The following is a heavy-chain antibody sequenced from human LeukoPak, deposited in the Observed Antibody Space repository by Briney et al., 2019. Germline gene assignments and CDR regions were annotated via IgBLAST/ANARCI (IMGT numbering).Heavy chain of an antibody. J-gene: IGHJ5*02. D-gene: IGHD4-17*01. CDR3: VKGCDYGDLRATWFDP. CDR2: IDGTNAYI. CDR1: GFSFTTYR. V-gene: IGHV3-21*01. Sequence: GGCLSLSCAVSGFSFTTYRMIWVRQAPGKGLEWVAAIDGTNAYINYADSVKGRFTISRDNTKNSLYLQMSSLRAEDTALYYCVKGCDYGDLRATWFDPWGQGTLVTVSS.